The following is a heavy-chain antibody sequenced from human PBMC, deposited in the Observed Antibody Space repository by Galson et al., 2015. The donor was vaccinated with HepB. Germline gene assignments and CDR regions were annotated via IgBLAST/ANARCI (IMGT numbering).Heavy chain of an antibody. J-gene: IGHJ3*02. CDR2: ISAYSGNT. CDR1: GYTFTSYG. V-gene: IGHV1-18*01. D-gene: IGHD3-10*01. Sequence: SVKVSCKASGYTFTSYGISWVRQAPGQGLEWMGWISAYSGNTNYAQNLQGRVAMTTDTFTSTAYMELRTLRSDDTAVYFCARKRAYYSGSGSLEAFDIWGQGTMVTVSS. CDR3: ARKRAYYSGSGSLEAFDI.